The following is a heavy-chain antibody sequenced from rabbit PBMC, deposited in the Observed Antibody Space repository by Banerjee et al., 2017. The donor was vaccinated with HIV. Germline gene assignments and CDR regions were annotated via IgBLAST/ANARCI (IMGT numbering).Heavy chain of an antibody. J-gene: IGHJ4*01. V-gene: IGHV1S45*01. CDR3: VRDGSISGYSFNL. Sequence: QEQLEESGGGLVQPEGSLTLTCKASGIDFSSYYYMCWVRQAPGKGLEWIARIGAGSSASTYYASWAKGRFTISKTSSTTVTLQMTSLTAADTATYFCVRDGSISGYSFNLWGPGTLVT. D-gene: IGHD1-1*01. CDR1: GIDFSSYYY. CDR2: IGAGSSAST.